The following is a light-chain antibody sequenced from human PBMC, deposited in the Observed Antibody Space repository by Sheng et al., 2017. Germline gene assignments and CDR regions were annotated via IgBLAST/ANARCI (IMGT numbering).Light chain of an antibody. V-gene: IGKV1-NL1*01. J-gene: IGKJ1*01. CDR2: SAS. CDR3: QQYFSTPWT. CDR1: QSVSST. Sequence: TQSPGTLSLSPGERATLSCRASQSVSSTYLAWYQQKPGKAPKLLLYSASRLQSGVPSRFSGSGSGTDYTLTISSLQPEDFSTYYCQQYFSTPWTFGQGTKVEIK.